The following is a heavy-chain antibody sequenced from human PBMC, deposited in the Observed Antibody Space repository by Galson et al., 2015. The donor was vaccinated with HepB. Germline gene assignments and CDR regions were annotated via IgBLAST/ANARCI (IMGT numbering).Heavy chain of an antibody. Sequence: VKVSCKASGYTFTGYYMHWVRQAPGQGLEWMGWTNPNSGGTNYAQKFQGWVTMTRDTSISTAYMELSRLRSDDTAVYYCARDQGIAVEGFDPWGQGTLVTVSS. CDR3: ARDQGIAVEGFDP. D-gene: IGHD6-19*01. CDR1: GYTFTGYY. CDR2: TNPNSGGT. V-gene: IGHV1-2*04. J-gene: IGHJ5*02.